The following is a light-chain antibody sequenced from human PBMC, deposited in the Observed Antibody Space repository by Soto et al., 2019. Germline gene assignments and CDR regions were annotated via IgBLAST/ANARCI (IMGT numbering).Light chain of an antibody. J-gene: IGKJ5*01. CDR3: QQLNSYPLT. CDR1: QSISTY. V-gene: IGKV1-39*01. CDR2: AAS. Sequence: DIQMTQSPSSLSASVGDRVTITCRAGQSISTYLNWYQQKPGKAPKLLIYAASTLQGGVPSRFSGSGSGTYFTLTISSLQPEDFATYFCQQLNSYPLTFGQGTRLEIK.